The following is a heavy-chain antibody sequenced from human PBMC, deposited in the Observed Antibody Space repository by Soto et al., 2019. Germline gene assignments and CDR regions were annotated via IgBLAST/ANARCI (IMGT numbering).Heavy chain of an antibody. CDR1: GFTFSSYA. J-gene: IGHJ4*02. D-gene: IGHD2-2*01. V-gene: IGHV3-23*01. Sequence: EVQLLESGVGLVQPGGSLRLSCAASGFTFSSYAMSWVRQAPGKGLEWVSGISTSGASTYYADSVKGRFTISRDNSKNTLYLQMNSLRAEYTAVYYCAINSRYCRSTSCYADWGQGTLVTVSS. CDR2: ISTSGAST. CDR3: AINSRYCRSTSCYAD.